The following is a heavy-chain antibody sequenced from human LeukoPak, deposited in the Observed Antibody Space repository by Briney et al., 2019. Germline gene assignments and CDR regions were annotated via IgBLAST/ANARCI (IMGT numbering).Heavy chain of an antibody. CDR3: ARDRHTGYSYEFDY. Sequence: GGSLRLSCAASGFTFSSYAMHWVRQAPGKGLEWVAVISYDGSNKYYADSVKGRFTISRDNSKNTLYLQMNSLRAEDTAVYYCARDRHTGYSYEFDYWGQGTLVTVSS. V-gene: IGHV3-30-3*01. CDR2: ISYDGSNK. J-gene: IGHJ4*02. D-gene: IGHD5-18*01. CDR1: GFTFSSYA.